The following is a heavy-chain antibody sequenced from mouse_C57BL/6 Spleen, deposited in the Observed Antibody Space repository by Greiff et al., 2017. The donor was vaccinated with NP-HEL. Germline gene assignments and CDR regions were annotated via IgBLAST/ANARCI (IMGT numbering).Heavy chain of an antibody. J-gene: IGHJ2*01. CDR2: IDPSASYT. V-gene: IGHV1-69*01. CDR1: GYTFTSYW. D-gene: IGHD2-12*01. CDR3: ARSGRGSYTNY. Sequence: VPLQHPGAELVMPGASVKLSCKASGYTFTSYWMHWVKQRPGQGLEWIGEIDPSASYTNYNQKFKGKSTLTVDKSSSTAYMQLSSLTSEDSAVYYCARSGRGSYTNYWGQGTTLTVSS.